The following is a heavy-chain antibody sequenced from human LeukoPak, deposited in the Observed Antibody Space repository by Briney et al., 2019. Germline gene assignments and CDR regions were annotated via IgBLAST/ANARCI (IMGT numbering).Heavy chain of an antibody. CDR2: IYYSGST. Sequence: SETLSLTCTVSGGSISSYYWSWIRQPPGQGLEWFGYIYYSGSTNYNPSLKSRVTISVDTSKTQFSLKLSSVTAADTAVYYCARVSGGSCCGIDYWGQGTLVTVSS. J-gene: IGHJ4*02. D-gene: IGHD2-15*01. V-gene: IGHV4-59*01. CDR3: ARVSGGSCCGIDY. CDR1: GGSISSYY.